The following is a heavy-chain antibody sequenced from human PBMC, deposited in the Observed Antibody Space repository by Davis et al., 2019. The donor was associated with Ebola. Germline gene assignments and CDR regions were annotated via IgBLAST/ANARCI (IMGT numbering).Heavy chain of an antibody. CDR3: ARDPPGSSPPDAFDI. J-gene: IGHJ3*02. CDR2: ISSSSSTI. CDR1: GFTFSSYA. V-gene: IGHV3-48*02. Sequence: GGSLRLSCAASGFTFSSYAMNWVRQAPGKGLEWVSYISSSSSTIYYADSVKGRFTISRDNAKNSLYLQMNSLRDEDTAVYYCARDPPGSSPPDAFDIWGPGTMVTVSS. D-gene: IGHD6-6*01.